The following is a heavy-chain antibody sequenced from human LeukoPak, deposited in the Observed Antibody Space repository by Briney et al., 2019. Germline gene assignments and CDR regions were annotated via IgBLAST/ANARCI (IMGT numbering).Heavy chain of an antibody. J-gene: IGHJ6*03. Sequence: SETLSLTCTVSGGSISSYYWNWIRQPPGKGLEWIGYIYYSGTTNYNPSLKSRVSMSVDTSKNQFSLKLSSVTAADTAVYYCARSDFSKTYYMDVWGKGTTVTVSS. CDR1: GGSISSYY. CDR2: IYYSGTT. D-gene: IGHD4-11*01. CDR3: ARSDFSKTYYMDV. V-gene: IGHV4-59*01.